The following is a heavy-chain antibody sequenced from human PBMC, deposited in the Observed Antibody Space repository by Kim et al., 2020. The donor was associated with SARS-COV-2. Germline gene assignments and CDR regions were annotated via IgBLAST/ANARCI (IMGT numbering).Heavy chain of an antibody. V-gene: IGHV4-34*01. CDR1: GGSFSGYY. J-gene: IGHJ4*02. CDR3: ASSPQRGY. Sequence: SETLSLTCAIYGGSFSGYYWSWIRQPPGKGLEWIGEINQSGSTNYNPSLKSRVTMSVDTSKNQFSLNLNSVTAADTAVYYCASSPQRGYWGQGTLVAVSS. CDR2: INQSGST.